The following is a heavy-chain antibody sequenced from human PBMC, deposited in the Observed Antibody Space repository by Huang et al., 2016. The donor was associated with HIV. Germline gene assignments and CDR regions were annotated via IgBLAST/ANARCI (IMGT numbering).Heavy chain of an antibody. J-gene: IGHJ5*02. V-gene: IGHV1-69*13. CDR2: IIPSFGTA. CDR1: GGTFSSYA. CDR3: ARTAYSYGFRQGYNWFDP. D-gene: IGHD5-18*01. Sequence: QVLLVQSGAEVRKPGSSVKVSCTAFGGTFSSYAISWVRQAPGQGLEGRGGIIPSFGTANYTQKFQGRVTITVDESTNTGYMELTRLTAEDTAVYYCARTAYSYGFRQGYNWFDPWGQGTPVTVSS.